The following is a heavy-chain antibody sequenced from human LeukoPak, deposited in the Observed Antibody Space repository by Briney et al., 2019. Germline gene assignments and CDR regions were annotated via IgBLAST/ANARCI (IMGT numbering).Heavy chain of an antibody. CDR2: INHSGST. CDR3: ARPGHYYYGMDV. Sequence: SETLSLTCAVYGGSFSGYYWSWIRQPPGKGLEWIGEINHSGSTNYNPSLKSRVTISVDTSKNQFSLKLSSVTAADTAVYYCARPGHYYYGMDVWGQGTTVTVSS. J-gene: IGHJ6*02. CDR1: GGSFSGYY. V-gene: IGHV4-34*01.